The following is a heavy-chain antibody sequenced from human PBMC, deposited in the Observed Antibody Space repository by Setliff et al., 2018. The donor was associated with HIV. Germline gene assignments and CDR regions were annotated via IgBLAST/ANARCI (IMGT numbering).Heavy chain of an antibody. CDR3: ATAGGRSGFDP. V-gene: IGHV1-2*02. CDR1: GYTFDAKY. D-gene: IGHD3-16*01. Sequence: ASVKVSCKTSGYTFDAKYIHWARQAPGQGLEWMGWINPNSGGTNYARKFQGRVTMTRDTSISTAYMELNSLRSDDTAVYYCATAGGRSGFDPWGPGTLVTVSS. CDR2: INPNSGGT. J-gene: IGHJ5*02.